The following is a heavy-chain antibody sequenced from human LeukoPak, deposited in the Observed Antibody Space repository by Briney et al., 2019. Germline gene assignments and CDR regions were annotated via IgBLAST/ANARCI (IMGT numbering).Heavy chain of an antibody. V-gene: IGHV3-33*01. Sequence: GMSLRLSCAASGFTFSRYAMHWARQAPGKGLEWVAVIWYDGSDQYYVDSVKGRFTISRDNSKKMVYLQMNSLRAEDTAVYYCARDWYYDSRGYLPYWGQGTLVIVSS. CDR2: IWYDGSDQ. J-gene: IGHJ4*02. CDR1: GFTFSRYA. D-gene: IGHD3-22*01. CDR3: ARDWYYDSRGYLPY.